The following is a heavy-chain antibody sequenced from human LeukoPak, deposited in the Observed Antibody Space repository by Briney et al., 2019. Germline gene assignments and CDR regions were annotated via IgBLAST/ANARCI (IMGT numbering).Heavy chain of an antibody. Sequence: ASVKVSCKASEYTFTGYYMHWVRQAPGQGLEWMGWINPNSGGTNYAQKFQGRVTMTRDTSISTAYMELSRLRSEDTAVYYCAREGIQLWLQYYWGQGTLVTVSS. J-gene: IGHJ4*02. V-gene: IGHV1-2*02. CDR1: EYTFTGYY. CDR2: INPNSGGT. D-gene: IGHD5-18*01. CDR3: AREGIQLWLQYY.